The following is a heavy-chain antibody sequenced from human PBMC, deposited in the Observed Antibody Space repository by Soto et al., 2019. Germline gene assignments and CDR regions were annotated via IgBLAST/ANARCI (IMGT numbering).Heavy chain of an antibody. CDR2: IYYTGTT. D-gene: IGHD3-16*01. J-gene: IGHJ4*02. CDR1: GASVRSGAYY. V-gene: IGHV4-31*03. Sequence: SETLSLTCTVSGASVRSGAYYWSWIRQHPGKGLEWIGYIYYTGTTYYNPSLKSRVTVSVDTSSNQFSLKLSSVTAADTAVYFCARARLNFSYFFDSWGQGTLVTVSS. CDR3: ARARLNFSYFFDS.